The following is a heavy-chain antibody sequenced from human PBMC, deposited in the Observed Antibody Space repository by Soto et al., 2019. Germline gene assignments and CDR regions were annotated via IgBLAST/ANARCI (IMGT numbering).Heavy chain of an antibody. Sequence: EVQLVESGGGLVQPGESLRLSCAASGFTFSGSAMHWVRQAPGKGLEWVGRIRSKPNNYATAYAASVKGRFSIARDDSKNTAYLQVNGLKTEDTDVYYCSGGQNDYNYYYYYPMDVWGRGTTVTVSS. CDR1: GFTFSGSA. J-gene: IGHJ6*02. D-gene: IGHD4-4*01. V-gene: IGHV3-73*02. CDR3: SGGQNDYNYYYYYPMDV. CDR2: IRSKPNNYAT.